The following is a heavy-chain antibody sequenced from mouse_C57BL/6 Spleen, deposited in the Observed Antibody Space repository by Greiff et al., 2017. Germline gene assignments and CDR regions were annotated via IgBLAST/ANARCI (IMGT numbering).Heavy chain of an antibody. CDR2: IDPNSGGT. V-gene: IGHV1-62-3*01. CDR3: ASVYCSIPFVAMDY. CDR1: GYTFTSYW. J-gene: IGHJ4*01. Sequence: QVQLQQPGAELVKPGASVKLSCKASGYTFTSYWMHWVKQRPGRGLEWIGRIDPNSGGTKYNEKFKSKATLTVDKPSSTAYLQLSSLTSEDAAVYYCASVYCSIPFVAMDYWGTATTVTVAS. D-gene: IGHD1-1*01.